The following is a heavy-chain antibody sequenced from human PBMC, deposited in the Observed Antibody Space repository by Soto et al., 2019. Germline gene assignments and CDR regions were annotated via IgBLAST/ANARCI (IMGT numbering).Heavy chain of an antibody. CDR2: VYYSGST. CDR1: GGSISSSNYS. D-gene: IGHD6-19*01. CDR3: AKQGRSSGWYPGFFDY. V-gene: IGHV4-39*01. Sequence: QLQLQESGPGLVKPSETLSLTCTVSGGSISSSNYSWAWIRQPPGKGLEWIGSVYYSGSTYYNPSLKSRVPIPVDTSKNQFSLKLNSVTATDTAVYYCAKQGRSSGWYPGFFDYWGQGTLVTVSS. J-gene: IGHJ4*02.